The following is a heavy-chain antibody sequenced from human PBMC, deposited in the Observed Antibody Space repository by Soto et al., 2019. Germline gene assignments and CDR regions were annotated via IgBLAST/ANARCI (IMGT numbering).Heavy chain of an antibody. CDR3: VKDGSSGWPYYYGMDV. V-gene: IGHV3-30*18. J-gene: IGHJ6*02. CDR1: GXTFSSYG. CDR2: ISYDGSNK. D-gene: IGHD6-19*01. Sequence: LRLSFAASGXTFSSYGMHWVRQAPGKGLEWVAVISYDGSNKYYADSVKGRFSISRDNSKNTLYLQMSSLRAEDTAVYYCVKDGSSGWPYYYGMDVWGQGTTVTVSS.